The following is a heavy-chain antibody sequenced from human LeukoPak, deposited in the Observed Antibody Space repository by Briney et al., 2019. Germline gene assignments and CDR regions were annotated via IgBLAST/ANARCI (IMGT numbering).Heavy chain of an antibody. CDR1: GGSLTSSNQY. J-gene: IGHJ3*02. V-gene: IGHV4-39*01. Sequence: SETLSLTCSVAGGSLTSSNQYWGWIRQPPGKGLEWIGSIYYSGRTYYNPSLKSRATISVDTSKNQFSLKLSSVTAADTAVYYCARPDQRGYGYDYSAFDIWGQGTMVTVSS. CDR2: IYYSGRT. CDR3: ARPDQRGYGYDYSAFDI. D-gene: IGHD5-18*01.